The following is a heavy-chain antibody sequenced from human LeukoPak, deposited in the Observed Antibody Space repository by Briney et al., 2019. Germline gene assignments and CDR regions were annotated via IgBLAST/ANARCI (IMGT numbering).Heavy chain of an antibody. D-gene: IGHD3-10*01. Sequence: GGSLRLSCAASDFTLSNYAMSWFRQAPGKGLEWVSSISGNGYNTYYAASVKDRFTISGDSSTNTLTLQMHRLRAEDTAVYYCAKGVRLWFAFYFDYWGQGTLVTASS. CDR1: DFTLSNYA. V-gene: IGHV3-23*01. CDR3: AKGVRLWFAFYFDY. J-gene: IGHJ4*02. CDR2: ISGNGYNT.